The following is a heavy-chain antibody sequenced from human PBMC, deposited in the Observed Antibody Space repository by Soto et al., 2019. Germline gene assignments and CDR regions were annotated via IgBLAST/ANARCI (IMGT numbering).Heavy chain of an antibody. Sequence: PLETLSLTCTVSGGSISNYYWIWVRQPPGKTLEWIGYIYYSGTTNYNPSLKSRVTISVDTSRNQFTLKLSSVTAADTAVYFCARAVERCGGDRYYYGMDVWGQGTTVTVSS. D-gene: IGHD3-10*01. J-gene: IGHJ6*02. CDR1: GGSISNYY. CDR2: IYYSGTT. V-gene: IGHV4-59*01. CDR3: ARAVERCGGDRYYYGMDV.